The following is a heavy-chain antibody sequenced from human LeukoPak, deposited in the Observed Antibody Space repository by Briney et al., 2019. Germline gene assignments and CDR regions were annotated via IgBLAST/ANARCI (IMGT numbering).Heavy chain of an antibody. CDR3: AGDTHSSSWYDH. CDR2: ISGGGGST. V-gene: IGHV3-23*01. D-gene: IGHD6-19*01. Sequence: GGSLRLSCAASGFTFTSYSMNWVRQAPGKGLEWVSTISGGGGSTYYADSVKGRFTLSRDSSRNTLYLQMNSLTADDTAVYYCAGDTHSSSWYDHWGQGTLVTVSS. J-gene: IGHJ5*02. CDR1: GFTFTSYS.